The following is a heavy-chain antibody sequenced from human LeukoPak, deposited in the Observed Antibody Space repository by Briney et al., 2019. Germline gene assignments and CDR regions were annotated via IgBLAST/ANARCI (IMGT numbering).Heavy chain of an antibody. CDR1: GFTFSSYG. CDR3: ARGGAARPTSKYYFDY. Sequence: GGSLRLSCAASGFTFSSYGMHWVRQAPGKGLEWVAVIWYDGSNKYHADSVKGRFTISRDNSKNTLYLQMNSLRAEDTAVYYCARGGAARPTSKYYFDYWGQGTLVTVSS. V-gene: IGHV3-33*01. D-gene: IGHD6-6*01. J-gene: IGHJ4*02. CDR2: IWYDGSNK.